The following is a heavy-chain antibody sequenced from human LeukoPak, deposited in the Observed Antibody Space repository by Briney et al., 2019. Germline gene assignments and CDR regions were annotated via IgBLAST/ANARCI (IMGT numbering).Heavy chain of an antibody. Sequence: ASVKVSCKASGYTFTSYCINWVRQAPGQGLEWMGFINAYNGNTNYAQKLHGRVTMTTDRSPRAVYMEPSSLSYDDPPVYYCAGFILITLGGVIVNWFDPWGQGTLVTVSS. V-gene: IGHV1-18*01. J-gene: IGHJ5*02. D-gene: IGHD3-16*02. CDR1: GYTFTSYC. CDR3: AGFILITLGGVIVNWFDP. CDR2: INAYNGNT.